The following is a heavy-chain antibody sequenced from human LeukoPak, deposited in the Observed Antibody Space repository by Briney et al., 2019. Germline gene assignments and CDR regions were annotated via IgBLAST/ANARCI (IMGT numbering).Heavy chain of an antibody. J-gene: IGHJ3*02. V-gene: IGHV3-9*01. CDR1: GFIFNNYA. D-gene: IGHD4-23*01. CDR2: ISWNSGSI. CDR3: ARVYGGNSDDAFDI. Sequence: GGSLRPSCAGSGFIFNNYAMHWVRQPPGKGLEWVSGISWNSGSIDYADSVKGRFTISRDNAKNSLYLQMNSLRAEDTAVYYCARVYGGNSDDAFDIWGQGTMVTVSS.